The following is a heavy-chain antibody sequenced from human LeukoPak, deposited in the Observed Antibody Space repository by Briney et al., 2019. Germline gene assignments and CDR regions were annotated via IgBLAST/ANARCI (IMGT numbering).Heavy chain of an antibody. CDR1: EFIFGAYW. Sequence: PGGSLRLSCAASEFIFGAYWMTWVRQAPGKGLEWVANINQAGSEKYCMDSVKGRFTISRDNAKKSLFLQMNSLTAEDTGLYYCVRSLERFGTRDYWGQGTLVTVSS. CDR2: INQAGSEK. CDR3: VRSLERFGTRDY. J-gene: IGHJ4*02. D-gene: IGHD3-10*01. V-gene: IGHV3-7*01.